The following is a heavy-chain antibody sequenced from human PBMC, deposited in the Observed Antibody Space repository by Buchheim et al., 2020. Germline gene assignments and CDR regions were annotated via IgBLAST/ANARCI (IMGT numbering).Heavy chain of an antibody. V-gene: IGHV3-23*01. D-gene: IGHD4-23*01. Sequence: EVQLWESGGGLAQPGGSLRLSCTASGFTFRKYAMSWVRQAPGEGLEWVSAISVGGGSTYYADSVKGRFTIYRDDSQNKLFLQMSSLRVDDTAVYYCAKAVEYGGNSYYYYGMDVWGQGTT. CDR2: ISVGGGST. J-gene: IGHJ6*02. CDR3: AKAVEYGGNSYYYYGMDV. CDR1: GFTFRKYA.